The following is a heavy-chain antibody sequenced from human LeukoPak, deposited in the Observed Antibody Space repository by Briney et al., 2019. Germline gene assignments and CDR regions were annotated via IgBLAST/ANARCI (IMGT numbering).Heavy chain of an antibody. CDR1: GGSIHDYF. CDR3: ARHPPRLVREGGYFDY. V-gene: IGHV4-59*08. Sequence: SETLSLTCSVSGGSIHDYFWSWIRQPPGRGLEWIGYIYYSGSTNYNPSLKSRVTISVDTSKNQFSLSLSSVTAADTAMYYCARHPPRLVREGGYFDYWAREAWSPSPQ. CDR2: IYYSGST. J-gene: IGHJ4*02. D-gene: IGHD3-10*01.